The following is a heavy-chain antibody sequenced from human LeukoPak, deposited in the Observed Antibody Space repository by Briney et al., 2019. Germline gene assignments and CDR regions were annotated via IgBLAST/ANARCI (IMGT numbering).Heavy chain of an antibody. V-gene: IGHV3-21*01. CDR3: ARDGEPDIVVVLNHFDY. Sequence: PGGSLRLSCAASGFTFSSYSMNWVRQAPGKGLEWVSSISSSSSYIYYADSVKGRFTISRDNAKNSLYLQMNSLRAEDTAVYYCARDGEPDIVVVLNHFDYWGQGTLVTVSS. CDR2: ISSSSSYI. CDR1: GFTFSSYS. J-gene: IGHJ4*02. D-gene: IGHD3-22*01.